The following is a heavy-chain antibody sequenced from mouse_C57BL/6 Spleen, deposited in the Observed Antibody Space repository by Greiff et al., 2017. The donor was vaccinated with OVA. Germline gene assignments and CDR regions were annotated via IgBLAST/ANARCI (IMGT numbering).Heavy chain of an antibody. V-gene: IGHV1-15*01. CDR3: TRWENGYDSYYFDY. CDR2: IDPETGGT. CDR1: GYTFTDYE. D-gene: IGHD2-2*01. J-gene: IGHJ2*01. Sequence: VQLQQSGAELVRPGASVTLSCKASGYTFTDYEMHWVKQTPVHGLEWIGAIDPETGGTAYNQKFKGKAILTADKSSSTAYMELRSLTSEDSAVYYCTRWENGYDSYYFDYWGQGTTLTVSS.